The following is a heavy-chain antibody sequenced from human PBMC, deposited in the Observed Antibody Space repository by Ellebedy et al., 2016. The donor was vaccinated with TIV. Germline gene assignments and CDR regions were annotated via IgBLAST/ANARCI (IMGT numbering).Heavy chain of an antibody. CDR1: GGSIDISTYY. V-gene: IGHV4-39*01. CDR2: IYYSGST. J-gene: IGHJ4*02. CDR3: ARQGYRGYSYGATYTPFDY. D-gene: IGHD5-18*01. Sequence: MPGGSLRLSCNVSGGSIDISTYYWAWIRQPPGKGLEWIGSIYYSGSTYYNPSLKSRVTISVDTSKNQFSLKLSSVTAADTAVYYCARQGYRGYSYGATYTPFDYWGQGTLVTVSS.